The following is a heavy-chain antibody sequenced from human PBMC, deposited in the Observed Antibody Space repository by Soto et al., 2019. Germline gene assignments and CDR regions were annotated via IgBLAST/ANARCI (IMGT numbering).Heavy chain of an antibody. CDR3: ARHSHMLSNWFDP. J-gene: IGHJ5*02. V-gene: IGHV4-39*01. CDR1: GASISSTSFY. CDR2: IHYTGSI. Sequence: QLQLQESGPGLVKPSETLSLTCSVSGASISSTSFYWGWIRQPPGKGLQWIGSIHYTGSIDYGPSLKGRVSMSVDTSKSQLSLTLSSVTAADTAVYYCARHSHMLSNWFDPWGQGTLVTVSS. D-gene: IGHD3-10*02.